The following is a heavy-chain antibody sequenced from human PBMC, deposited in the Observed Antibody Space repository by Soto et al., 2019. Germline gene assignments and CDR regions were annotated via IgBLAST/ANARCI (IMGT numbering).Heavy chain of an antibody. V-gene: IGHV1-18*01. CDR2: ISAYNGNT. J-gene: IGHJ5*02. CDR3: ATDLIAARPGWFRP. D-gene: IGHD6-6*01. CDR1: GYTFRTYG. Sequence: ASVKVSCKASGYTFRTYGISWVRQAPGQGLEWMGWISAYNGNTIYAQKLQGRVTMTTDTSTSTAYMELRSLRSDDTAVYYCATDLIAARPGWFRPWGQGTLSTVSS.